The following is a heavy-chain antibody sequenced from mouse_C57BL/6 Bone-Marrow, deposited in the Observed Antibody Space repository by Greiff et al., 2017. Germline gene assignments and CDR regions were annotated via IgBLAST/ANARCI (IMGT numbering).Heavy chain of an antibody. D-gene: IGHD4-1*01. CDR2: IYPGSGST. Sequence: QVQLQQSGAELVKPGASVKMSCKASVYTFTSYWITWVKQRPGQGLEWIGDIYPGSGSTNYNEKFKSKATLTVDTSSSTAYMQLSSLTSEDSAVYYCARSGYYFDYWGQGTTLTVSS. J-gene: IGHJ2*01. CDR3: ARSGYYFDY. V-gene: IGHV1-55*01. CDR1: VYTFTSYW.